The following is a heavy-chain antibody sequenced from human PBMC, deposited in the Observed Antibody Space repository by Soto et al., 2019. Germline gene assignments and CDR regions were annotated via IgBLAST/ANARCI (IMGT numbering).Heavy chain of an antibody. D-gene: IGHD3-22*01. Sequence: QVQLVQSGAEVKKPGSSVKVSCKASGGTFSSYAISWVRQAPGQGLEWMGGIIPIFGTANYAQKFQGRVTITADKSTSAAYMERSSLRSEDTAVYYCARDRYYYDSSGYFLDYWGQGTQVTVSA. CDR2: IIPIFGTA. V-gene: IGHV1-69*06. CDR1: GGTFSSYA. J-gene: IGHJ4*02. CDR3: ARDRYYYDSSGYFLDY.